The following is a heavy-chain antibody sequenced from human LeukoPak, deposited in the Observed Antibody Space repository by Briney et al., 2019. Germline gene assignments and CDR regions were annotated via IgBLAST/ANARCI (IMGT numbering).Heavy chain of an antibody. V-gene: IGHV4-39*01. J-gene: IGHJ4*02. CDR2: IYYSKNT. CDR3: VSPRGFSYGYFDY. CDR1: GGSISSSSAY. Sequence: SETLSLTCTVSGGSISSSSAYWGWIREPPGKGLEWIGSIYYSKNTYYNPSLKSRVTISADTSKNQFSLTLGSVSATDTAVYYCVSPRGFSYGYFDYWGQGTLVTVSS. D-gene: IGHD5-18*01.